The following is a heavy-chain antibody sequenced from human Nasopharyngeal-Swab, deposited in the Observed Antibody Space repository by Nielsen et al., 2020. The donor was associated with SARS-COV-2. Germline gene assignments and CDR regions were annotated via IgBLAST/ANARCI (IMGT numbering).Heavy chain of an antibody. CDR1: GFTFSSYA. CDR2: ISGSGGST. V-gene: IGHV3-23*01. Sequence: GGSLTLSCAASGFTFSSYAMSWVRQAPGKGLEWVSAISGSGGSTYYADSVKGRFTISRDNSKNTLYLQMNSLRAEDTAVYYCAKFEQPRIQIWLATVETWGFFDYWGQGTLVTVSS. J-gene: IGHJ4*02. CDR3: AKFEQPRIQIWLATVETWGFFDY. D-gene: IGHD5-18*01.